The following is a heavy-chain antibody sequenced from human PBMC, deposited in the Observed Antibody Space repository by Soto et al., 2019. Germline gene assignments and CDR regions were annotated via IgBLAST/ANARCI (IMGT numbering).Heavy chain of an antibody. D-gene: IGHD3-22*01. CDR3: AKEGYDSSGYYPLRFDY. CDR2: ISGSGGST. CDR1: GFTFTRYS. J-gene: IGHJ4*02. Sequence: PGGSLRLSCAASGFTFTRYSMNWVRQAPGKGLEWVSAISGSGGSTYYADSVKGRFTISRDNSKNTLYLQMNSLRAEDTAVYYCAKEGYDSSGYYPLRFDYWGQGTLVTVSS. V-gene: IGHV3-23*01.